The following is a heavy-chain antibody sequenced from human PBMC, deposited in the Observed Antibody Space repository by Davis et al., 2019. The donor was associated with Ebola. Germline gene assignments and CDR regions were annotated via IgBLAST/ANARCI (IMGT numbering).Heavy chain of an antibody. J-gene: IGHJ5*01. CDR2: IRPDGSTQ. CDR3: ARDSGAFYVDS. D-gene: IGHD5/OR15-5a*01. CDR1: GFTFSSYS. Sequence: GGSLRLSCAASGFTFSSYSMNWVRQAPGKGLEWLANIRPDGSTQAYVASVRGRFIISRDNAKGSLFLQMNHLRADDTAVYFCARDSGAFYVDSWGQGTLVTVSS. V-gene: IGHV3-7*03.